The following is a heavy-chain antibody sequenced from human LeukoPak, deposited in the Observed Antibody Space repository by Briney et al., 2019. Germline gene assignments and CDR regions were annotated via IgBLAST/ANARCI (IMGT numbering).Heavy chain of an antibody. CDR1: GYTFTSYA. CDR2: INTNTGDP. CDR3: GTLSAGAFDV. V-gene: IGHV7-4-1*02. J-gene: IGHJ3*01. Sequence: GASVKVSCKASGYTFTSYAMNWMRQAPGQGLEWMGWINTNTGDPTYAQGFTGRFVFSLDTSVSTAYLQISSLKAGDTAVYYCGTLSAGAFDVWGQGTMVTVSS. D-gene: IGHD2/OR15-2a*01.